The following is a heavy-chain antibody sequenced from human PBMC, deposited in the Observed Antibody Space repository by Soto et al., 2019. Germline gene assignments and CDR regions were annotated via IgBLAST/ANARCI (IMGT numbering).Heavy chain of an antibody. CDR3: TTSPHRDSERVFV. D-gene: IGHD1-26*01. J-gene: IGHJ6*02. Sequence: LRLSCAASGFTFSTYWMSWVRRTSGKGLEWVANIKQDGTEKYYVDSVRGRLTVSRDNAKSSLYLQMNSLRVEDTAVYYCTTSPHRDSERVFVWGQGTTVTVSS. CDR1: GFTFSTYW. CDR2: IKQDGTEK. V-gene: IGHV3-7*01.